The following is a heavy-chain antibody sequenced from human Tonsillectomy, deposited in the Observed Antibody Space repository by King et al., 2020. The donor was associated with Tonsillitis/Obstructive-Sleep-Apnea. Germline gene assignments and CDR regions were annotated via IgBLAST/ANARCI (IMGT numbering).Heavy chain of an antibody. D-gene: IGHD1-1*01. CDR3: ARNYEERPPSV. Sequence: VQLQQWGAGLLKPSETLSLTCAVYGGSFSGYYWSWIRQPPGKGLEWIGEINHSESTNYNPSLKRRVTISVDTSKNPFSLKLSSVTAADTAVYYCARNYEERPPSVWGKGTTVTVSS. CDR2: INHSEST. J-gene: IGHJ6*04. CDR1: GGSFSGYY. V-gene: IGHV4-34*01.